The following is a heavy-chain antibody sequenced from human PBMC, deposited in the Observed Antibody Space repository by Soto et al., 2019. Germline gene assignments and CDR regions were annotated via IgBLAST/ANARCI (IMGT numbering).Heavy chain of an antibody. CDR2: INPNSGGT. Sequence: ASVKVSCKASGYTFTGYYMHWVRQAPGQGLEWMGWINPNSGGTNYAQKFQGRVTMTRETSISTAYMELSRLRSDDTAVYYCARGRNTGRQWLVRGSFDTWGQGTLVTVSS. J-gene: IGHJ5*02. V-gene: IGHV1-2*02. D-gene: IGHD6-19*01. CDR1: GYTFTGYY. CDR3: ARGRNTGRQWLVRGSFDT.